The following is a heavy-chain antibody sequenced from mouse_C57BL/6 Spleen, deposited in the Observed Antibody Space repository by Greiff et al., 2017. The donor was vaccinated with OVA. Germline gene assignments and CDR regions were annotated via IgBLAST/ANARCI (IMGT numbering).Heavy chain of an antibody. CDR2: INPSNGGT. D-gene: IGHD1-1*01. V-gene: IGHV1-53*01. J-gene: IGHJ2*01. CDR3: ARETNYYFYYFDY. Sequence: QVQLQQPGTELVKPGASVKLSCKASGYTFTSYWMYWVKQRPGQGLEWIGNINPSNGGTNYNEKFKSKATLTVDKSSSTAYMQLSSLTSEDSAVYYCARETNYYFYYFDYWGQGTTLTVSS. CDR1: GYTFTSYW.